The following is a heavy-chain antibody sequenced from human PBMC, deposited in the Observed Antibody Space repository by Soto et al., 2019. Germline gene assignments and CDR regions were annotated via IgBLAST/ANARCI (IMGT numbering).Heavy chain of an antibody. CDR1: GYTFTGYY. V-gene: IGHV1-46*03. Sequence: ASVKVSCNASGYTFTGYYMHWVRQAPGQGLEWMGIINPSGGSTSYAQKFQGRVTMTRDTSTSTVYMELSSLRSEDTAVYYCARASITRIMDVWGKGTTVTVSS. CDR3: ARASITRIMDV. CDR2: INPSGGST. J-gene: IGHJ6*04. D-gene: IGHD2-15*01.